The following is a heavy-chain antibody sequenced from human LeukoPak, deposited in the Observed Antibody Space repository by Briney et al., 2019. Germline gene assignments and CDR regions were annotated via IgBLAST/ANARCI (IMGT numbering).Heavy chain of an antibody. V-gene: IGHV4-34*01. CDR1: GGSFSGYY. CDR3: ARYRSRGYYDSSGPYFDY. D-gene: IGHD3-22*01. J-gene: IGHJ4*02. CDR2: INHSGST. Sequence: SETLSLTCAVYGGSFSGYYWSWIRQPPGKGLEWIGEINHSGSTNYNPSLKSRVTISVDTSKIQFSLKLSSVTAADTAVYYCARYRSRGYYDSSGPYFDYWGQGTLVTVSS.